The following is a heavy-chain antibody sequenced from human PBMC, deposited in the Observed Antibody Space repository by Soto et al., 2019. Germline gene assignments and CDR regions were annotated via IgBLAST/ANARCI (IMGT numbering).Heavy chain of an antibody. CDR1: GFTFSSYW. J-gene: IGHJ6*02. Sequence: GGSLRLSCAASGFTFSSYWMSWVRQAPGKGLEWVANIKQDGSEKYYVDSVKGRFTISRDNAKNTLYLQMNSLRAEDTAVYYCARAYITMVRGVPEISIYGMDVWGQGTTVTVSS. V-gene: IGHV3-7*04. CDR2: IKQDGSEK. D-gene: IGHD3-10*01. CDR3: ARAYITMVRGVPEISIYGMDV.